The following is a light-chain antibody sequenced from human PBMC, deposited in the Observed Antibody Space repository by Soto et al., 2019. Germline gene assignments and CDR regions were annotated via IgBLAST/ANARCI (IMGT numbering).Light chain of an antibody. CDR2: DVS. CDR3: QQYNSDST. V-gene: IGKV1-5*01. Sequence: DIQMTQSPSTLSASVGDRVTITCRASQGISGRLAWYQQKPGKAPNLLIYDVSNLESGVPSRYSGTGSGTEFTLTINSLQPDDFATYYCQQYNSDSTFGPGTKVEVK. CDR1: QGISGR. J-gene: IGKJ1*01.